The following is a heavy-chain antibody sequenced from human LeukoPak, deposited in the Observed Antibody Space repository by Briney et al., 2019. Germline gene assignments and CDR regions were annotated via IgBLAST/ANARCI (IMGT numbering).Heavy chain of an antibody. CDR2: IYSGGSV. CDR1: TLSVGGSF. J-gene: IGHJ4*02. V-gene: IGHV3-66*01. Sequence: GGSLRLSCVDSTLSVGGSFVSWVRQAPGKGLEWVSVIYSGGSVYSADSVKGRFTISRDYSDNTVYLQMYSLRVEDTAVYYCARGLGTNYGGYCTGGGCPVYWGQGTLVTVSS. CDR3: ARGLGTNYGGYCTGGGCPVY. D-gene: IGHD2-8*02.